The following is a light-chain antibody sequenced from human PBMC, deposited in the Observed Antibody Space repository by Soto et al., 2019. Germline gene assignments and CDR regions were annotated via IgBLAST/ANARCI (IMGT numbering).Light chain of an antibody. Sequence: DIQMTQSPSSLSASVGDRVTITCRASQSISSYLNWYQQKPGKAPKLLIFAASSLQSGVPSRFSGSGSATDFTLTISSLQPEDFATYYCQQSYSTPWFGQGTKVEIK. J-gene: IGKJ1*01. CDR3: QQSYSTPW. V-gene: IGKV1-39*01. CDR2: AAS. CDR1: QSISSY.